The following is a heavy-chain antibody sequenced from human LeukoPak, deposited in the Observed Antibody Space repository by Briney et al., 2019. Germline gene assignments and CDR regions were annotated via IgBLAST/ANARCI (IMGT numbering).Heavy chain of an antibody. J-gene: IGHJ4*02. CDR3: AREGIVVVLAAIGYYFDY. V-gene: IGHV1-69*01. CDR2: IIPIFGTA. Sequence: SVKVSCKASGGTFSSYAISWVRQAPGQGLEWMGGIIPIFGTANYAQKFQGRATITADESTSTAYMELSSLRSEDTAVYYCAREGIVVVLAAIGYYFDYWGQGTLVTVSS. CDR1: GGTFSSYA. D-gene: IGHD2-2*02.